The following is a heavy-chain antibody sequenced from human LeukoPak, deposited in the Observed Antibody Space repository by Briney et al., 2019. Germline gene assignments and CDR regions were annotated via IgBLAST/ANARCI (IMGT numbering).Heavy chain of an antibody. D-gene: IGHD3-3*01. V-gene: IGHV1-69*13. Sequence: ASVKVSCKASGGTFSSYAISWVRQAPGQGLEWMGGIIPIFGTANYAQKFQGRVTITADGSTSTAYMELSSLRSEDTAVYYCARSEYDFWSGYYSPPLGYYYYYYMDVWGKGTTVTVSS. CDR3: ARSEYDFWSGYYSPPLGYYYYYYMDV. CDR1: GGTFSSYA. J-gene: IGHJ6*03. CDR2: IIPIFGTA.